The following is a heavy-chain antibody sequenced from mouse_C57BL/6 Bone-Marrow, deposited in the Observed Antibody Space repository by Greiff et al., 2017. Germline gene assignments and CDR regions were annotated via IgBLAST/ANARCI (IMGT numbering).Heavy chain of an antibody. Sequence: VKLMESGPELVKPGASVKISCKASGYAFSSSWMHWVKQRPGKGLEWIGRLYPGGGDTNYNGKFKGGVTLTADKSSSTAYMQLSSLTSEDSAVYFCARSLYDGYYQYAMDYWGQGTSVTVAS. V-gene: IGHV1-82*01. D-gene: IGHD2-3*01. CDR3: ARSLYDGYYQYAMDY. CDR1: GYAFSSSW. CDR2: LYPGGGDT. J-gene: IGHJ4*01.